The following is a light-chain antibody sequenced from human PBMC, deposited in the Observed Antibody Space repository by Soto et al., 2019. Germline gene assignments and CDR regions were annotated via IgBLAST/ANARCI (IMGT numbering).Light chain of an antibody. CDR2: KAS. V-gene: IGKV1-5*03. CDR3: QQYNDYFPLT. CDR1: RGISSW. J-gene: IGKJ4*01. Sequence: DIQMTQSPSTLSASVGDRVTITCRASRGISSWLAWYQQKPGKAPNLLIYKASSLESGVPSRFSGSGSGTEFTLTISSLQPDDCAIYYCQQYNDYFPLTFGGGTKVEI.